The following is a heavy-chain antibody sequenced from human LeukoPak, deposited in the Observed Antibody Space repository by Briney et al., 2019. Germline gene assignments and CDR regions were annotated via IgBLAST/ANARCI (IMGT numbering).Heavy chain of an antibody. CDR3: AGESFDI. J-gene: IGHJ3*02. CDR2: ISKDGSMK. Sequence: GGSLRLSCAAPGFIFSNYAMDWVRQAPGKGLEWVAVISKDGSMKYYADSVKGRFTVSRDNSNNTVYLQMSSLKTEDTAVYYCAGESFDIWGQGTMVTVSS. CDR1: GFIFSNYA. V-gene: IGHV3-30*04.